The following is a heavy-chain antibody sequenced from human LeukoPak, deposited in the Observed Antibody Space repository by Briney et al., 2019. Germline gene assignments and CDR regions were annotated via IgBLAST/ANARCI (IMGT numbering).Heavy chain of an antibody. D-gene: IGHD1-7*01. CDR1: GFTFDDYG. J-gene: IGHJ6*03. Sequence: RSGGSLRLSCAASGFTFDDYGMSWVRQAPGKGLEWVSGIYWNGGSTGYADSVKGRFTISRDNAKNSLYLQMNSLRAEDTALYYCARVPPGTVTYYYYYMDVWGKGTTVTVSS. CDR3: ARVPPGTVTYYYYYMDV. V-gene: IGHV3-20*04. CDR2: IYWNGGST.